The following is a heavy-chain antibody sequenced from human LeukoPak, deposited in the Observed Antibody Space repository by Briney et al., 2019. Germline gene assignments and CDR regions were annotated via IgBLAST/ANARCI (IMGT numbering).Heavy chain of an antibody. CDR2: ISYDGSNK. V-gene: IGHV3-30-3*01. CDR1: GFTFSSYA. D-gene: IGHD5-24*01. Sequence: PGGSLRLSCAASGFTFSSYAMHWVRQAPGKGLEWVAVISYDGSNKYYADSVKGRFTISRDNSKNTLYLQMNSLRAEDTAVYYCAREGFRRDGYNLALDYWGQGTLVTVSS. CDR3: AREGFRRDGYNLALDY. J-gene: IGHJ4*02.